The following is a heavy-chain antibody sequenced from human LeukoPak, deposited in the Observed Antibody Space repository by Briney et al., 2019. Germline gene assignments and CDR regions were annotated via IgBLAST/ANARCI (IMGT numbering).Heavy chain of an antibody. D-gene: IGHD3-22*01. J-gene: IGHJ1*01. CDR1: GFTFSSYE. CDR2: ISSSGSTI. CDR3: ARDRESYYDSSGYSSAEYFQH. Sequence: PGGSLRLSCAASGFTFSSYEMNWVRQAPGKGLEWVSYISSSGSTIYYADSVKGRFTISRDNAKNSLYLQMNSLRAEDTAVYYCARDRESYYDSSGYSSAEYFQHWGQGTLVTASS. V-gene: IGHV3-48*03.